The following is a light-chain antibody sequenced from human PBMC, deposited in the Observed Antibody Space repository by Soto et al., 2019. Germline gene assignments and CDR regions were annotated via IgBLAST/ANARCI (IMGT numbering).Light chain of an antibody. V-gene: IGKV1-27*01. Sequence: DIQMTHSPSSLSAAVGDRVTITCRASQGISNDLAWYQQKPGKVPKLLIYAASTLQSGVPSRFSGSGSGTDFSLTISSLQPEDVATYYCQKYNSAPRTFGQGTKVEIK. CDR3: QKYNSAPRT. CDR2: AAS. CDR1: QGISND. J-gene: IGKJ1*01.